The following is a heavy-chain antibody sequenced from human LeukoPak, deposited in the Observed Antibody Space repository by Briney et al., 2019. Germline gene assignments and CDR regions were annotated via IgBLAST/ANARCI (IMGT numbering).Heavy chain of an antibody. J-gene: IGHJ4*02. Sequence: GGSLRLSCAASGLTFSAFCMHWVRQGPGKEPMWVSRINPDGSITSYADSVKGRFSISRDKVSDTLFLPFSSLRAEDTAVYYCTRDMWGTSDIWGQGTVVTVSS. D-gene: IGHD1-14*01. CDR1: GLTFSAFC. V-gene: IGHV3-74*01. CDR2: INPDGSIT. CDR3: TRDMWGTSDI.